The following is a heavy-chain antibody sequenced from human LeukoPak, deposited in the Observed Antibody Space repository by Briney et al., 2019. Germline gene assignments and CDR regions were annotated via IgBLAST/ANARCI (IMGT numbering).Heavy chain of an antibody. J-gene: IGHJ4*02. CDR2: IYYSGST. D-gene: IGHD6-19*01. Sequence: SETLSLTCTVSGGSISSGGYYWSWIRQHPGKGLEWIGYIYYSGSTYYNPSLKSRVTISVDTSKNQFSLKLSSVTAADTAVYYCARGIAVAGTPGLYYFDYWGQGTLVTVSS. CDR3: ARGIAVAGTPGLYYFDY. V-gene: IGHV4-31*03. CDR1: GGSISSGGYY.